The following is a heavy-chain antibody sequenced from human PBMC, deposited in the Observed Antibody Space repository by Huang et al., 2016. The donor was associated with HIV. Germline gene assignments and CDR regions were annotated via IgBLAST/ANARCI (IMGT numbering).Heavy chain of an antibody. J-gene: IGHJ6*03. Sequence: QVQLEESGPGLVKPSQTLSLTCTVSGGSISSANYYWGWIRQPPGKGLEGIGHIYSTGSTDYNPSLKGRLSISVDPSKNQLSLELSSVTATDTAVYYCSRRAHPGIAAAGTKYFYNMDVWGKGTTVTVSS. CDR2: IYSTGST. V-gene: IGHV4-61*09. CDR1: GGSISSANYY. D-gene: IGHD6-13*01. CDR3: SRRAHPGIAAAGTKYFYNMDV.